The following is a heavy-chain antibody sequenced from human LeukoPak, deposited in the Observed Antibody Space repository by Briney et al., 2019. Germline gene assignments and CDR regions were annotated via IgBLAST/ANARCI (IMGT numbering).Heavy chain of an antibody. CDR1: GFTFSSYG. V-gene: IGHV3-23*01. CDR2: ISGSGGST. Sequence: GGSLRLSCAASGFTFSSYGMSWVRQAPGKGLESVSAISGSGGSTYYADSVKGRFTISRDNSKNTLYLQMNSLRAEDTAVYYCAKDGGAGPQYYFDYWGQETLVTVSS. D-gene: IGHD6-19*01. CDR3: AKDGGAGPQYYFDY. J-gene: IGHJ4*02.